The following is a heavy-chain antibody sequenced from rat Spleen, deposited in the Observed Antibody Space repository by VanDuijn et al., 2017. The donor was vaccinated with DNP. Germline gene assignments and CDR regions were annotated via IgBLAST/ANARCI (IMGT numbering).Heavy chain of an antibody. CDR1: GFTFSYYW. CDR3: ARRGYYGSYWYVDF. V-gene: IGHV5-31*01. D-gene: IGHD1-6*01. CDR2: ITGGGGTT. Sequence: EVQLVESGGDLVQPGRSLKLSCVASGFTFSYYWMAWVRQVPGKGLEWIASITGGGGTTSYPDSVKGRFTISSDDARNTLYLQMESLRAEDTATYYWARRGYYGSYWYVDFWGPGTMVTVSS. J-gene: IGHJ1*01.